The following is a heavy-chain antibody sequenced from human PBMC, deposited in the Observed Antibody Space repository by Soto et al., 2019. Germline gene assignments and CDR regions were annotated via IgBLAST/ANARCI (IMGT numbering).Heavy chain of an antibody. Sequence: SETLSLTCTVSGGSISSYYWSWIRQPPGKGLEWIGYIYYSGSTNYNPSLKSRVTISVDTSKNQFSLKLSSVTAADTAVYYCARSPPPRGPYDSSGYFDYWGQGTLVTVSS. J-gene: IGHJ4*02. D-gene: IGHD3-22*01. CDR2: IYYSGST. CDR3: ARSPPPRGPYDSSGYFDY. CDR1: GGSISSYY. V-gene: IGHV4-59*12.